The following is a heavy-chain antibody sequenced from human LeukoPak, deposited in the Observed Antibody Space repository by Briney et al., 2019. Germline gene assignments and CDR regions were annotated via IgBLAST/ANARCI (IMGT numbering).Heavy chain of an antibody. Sequence: PGGSLRLSCAASGFTFSSCGMHWVRQAPGKGLEWVAVISYDGSNKYYAGSVKGRFTISRDNSKSTLYLRMNSLRAEDTAVYYCARVRPGSNYVDFDYWGQGTLVTVSS. CDR3: ARVRPGSNYVDFDY. CDR1: GFTFSSCG. J-gene: IGHJ4*02. CDR2: ISYDGSNK. V-gene: IGHV3-33*05. D-gene: IGHD4-11*01.